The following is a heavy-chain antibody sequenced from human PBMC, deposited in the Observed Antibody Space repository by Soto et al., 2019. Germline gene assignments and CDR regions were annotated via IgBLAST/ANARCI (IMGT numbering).Heavy chain of an antibody. Sequence: ASVKVSCKASGYTFTSYYMHWVRQAPGQGLDWMGWMNPNSGNTGYAQKFQGRVTMTRNTSISTAYMELSSLRSEDTAVYYCARASFYGSGSYYQNYFDPWGQGTLVTVSS. CDR3: ARASFYGSGSYYQNYFDP. CDR2: MNPNSGNT. J-gene: IGHJ5*02. D-gene: IGHD3-10*01. CDR1: GYTFTSYY. V-gene: IGHV1-8*02.